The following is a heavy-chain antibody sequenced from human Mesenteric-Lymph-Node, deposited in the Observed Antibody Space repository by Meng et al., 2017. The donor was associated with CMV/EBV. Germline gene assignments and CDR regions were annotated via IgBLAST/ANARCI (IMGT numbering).Heavy chain of an antibody. CDR2: INGSGDIT. J-gene: IGHJ5*02. CDR3: VMGTSPSWFDP. Sequence: GESLKISCAASGFTFNDYYMSWVRQAPGKGLECISYINGSGDITYYAESVKGRFTISRDNAKASLFLQMNNLRVTDTAVYYCVMGTSPSWFDPRGQGTLVTVSS. V-gene: IGHV3-11*04. CDR1: GFTFNDYY. D-gene: IGHD1-14*01.